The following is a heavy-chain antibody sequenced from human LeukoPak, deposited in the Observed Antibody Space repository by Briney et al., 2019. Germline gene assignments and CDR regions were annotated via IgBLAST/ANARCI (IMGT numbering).Heavy chain of an antibody. CDR1: GFTFSSFS. CDR3: ARRPPGS. Sequence: GGSLRLSCAASGFTFSSFSMNWVRQAPGKGLEWVSYISSSSSTIYYADSVKGRFTISRDNVKNSLFLQMNSLRAEDTAVYYCARRPPGSWGQGTLVTVSS. CDR2: ISSSSSTI. V-gene: IGHV3-48*01. D-gene: IGHD3-10*01. J-gene: IGHJ4*02.